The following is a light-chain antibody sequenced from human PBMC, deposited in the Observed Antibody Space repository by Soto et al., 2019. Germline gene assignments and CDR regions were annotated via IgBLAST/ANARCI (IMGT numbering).Light chain of an antibody. CDR3: QQYNNWPLT. J-gene: IGKJ4*01. Sequence: EIVMTKSPATLSLSPGERATLSCRASLSGSSDLAWYRQKPGQAPRLLIYRAFTRATGIPARFSGSGFGTDFTLTISSRQSEDFAVYYCQQYNNWPLTFGGGTKVEIK. CDR2: RAF. CDR1: LSGSSD. V-gene: IGKV3-15*01.